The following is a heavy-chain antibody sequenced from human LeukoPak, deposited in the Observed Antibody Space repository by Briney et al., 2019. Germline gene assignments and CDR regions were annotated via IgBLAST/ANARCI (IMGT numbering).Heavy chain of an antibody. D-gene: IGHD1-26*01. J-gene: IGHJ4*02. CDR3: ARDRELLPEYYFDY. V-gene: IGHV3-30-3*01. Sequence: PGGSLRLSCAASGFTVSSNYISWVRQAPGKGLEWVAVIYDGSNKYYADSVKGRFTISRDNSKNTLYLQMNSLRAEDTAVYYCARDRELLPEYYFDYWGQGTLVTVSS. CDR2: IYDGSNK. CDR1: GFTVSSNY.